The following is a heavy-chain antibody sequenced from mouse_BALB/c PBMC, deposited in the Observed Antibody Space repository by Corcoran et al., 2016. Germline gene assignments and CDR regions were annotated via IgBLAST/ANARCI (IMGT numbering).Heavy chain of an antibody. D-gene: IGHD1-1*01. V-gene: IGHV9-1*02. J-gene: IGHJ1*01. CDR2: INTYTGEP. Sequence: QIQLVQSGPELKKPGETVKISCKASGYTFTNYGMNCVKQAPGKGLKWMGWINTYTGEPTYADDFKGRFAFSLESSASTAYLQINNLKNEDMATYFCARGGYGSSYWYFDVWGAGTTVTVSS. CDR3: ARGGYGSSYWYFDV. CDR1: GYTFTNYG.